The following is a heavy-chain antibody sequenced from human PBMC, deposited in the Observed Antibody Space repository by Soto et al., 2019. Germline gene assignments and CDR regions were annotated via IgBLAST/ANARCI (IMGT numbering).Heavy chain of an antibody. CDR1: GGSISSGGYY. CDR2: IYYSGST. D-gene: IGHD1-1*01. V-gene: IGHV4-31*03. CDR3: AGEGYPPPGGFAP. J-gene: IGHJ5*02. Sequence: QVQLQESGPGLVKPSQTLSLTCTVSGGSISSGGYYWSWIRQHPGKGLEWIGYIYYSGSTYYNPSPKRRFTQSVNTSKNQFPLKVGPVAAGDPAVYYGAGEGYPPPGGFAPWGQGTRVPLPP.